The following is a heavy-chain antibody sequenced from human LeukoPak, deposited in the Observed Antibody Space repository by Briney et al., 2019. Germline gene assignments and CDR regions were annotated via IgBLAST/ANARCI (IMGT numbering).Heavy chain of an antibody. V-gene: IGHV3-48*03. Sequence: GGSLRLSCAASGFTFSNYEMIWVRQAPGKGLEWVSYISSSGSTIFDADSVKGRFTISRNNAKNSLYLQMNSLRAEDTAVYYCATLISGWSLYWGQGTLVTVSS. D-gene: IGHD6-19*01. J-gene: IGHJ4*02. CDR3: ATLISGWSLY. CDR2: ISSSGSTI. CDR1: GFTFSNYE.